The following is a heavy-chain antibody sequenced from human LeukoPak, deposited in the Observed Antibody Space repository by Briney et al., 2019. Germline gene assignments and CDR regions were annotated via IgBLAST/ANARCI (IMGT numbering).Heavy chain of an antibody. Sequence: GRSLRLSCAASGFTFSRYPMHWVRQAPGKGLEWVEVIPYDGSNKYYADSVKARFNISRENSKNTLYLQMNSLRAEDTAVYYCAREGCSGGSCYSFDYWGQGTLVTVSS. J-gene: IGHJ4*02. CDR3: AREGCSGGSCYSFDY. CDR2: IPYDGSNK. V-gene: IGHV3-30-3*01. CDR1: GFTFSRYP. D-gene: IGHD2-15*01.